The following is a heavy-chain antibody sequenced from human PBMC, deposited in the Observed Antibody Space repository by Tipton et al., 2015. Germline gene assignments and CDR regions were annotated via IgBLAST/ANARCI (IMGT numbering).Heavy chain of an antibody. J-gene: IGHJ5*02. CDR3: ARSIGRGYDP. V-gene: IGHV3-74*01. CDR2: IKGDGSIS. D-gene: IGHD3-16*01. Sequence: SLRLSCSASGFPFSLYWMHWVRQVPGKGLAWVSRIKGDGSISDHADSVKGRFTISRDNAANTLYLQMDNLRVEDTGVYHCARSIGRGYDPWGQGTLVTVSS. CDR1: GFPFSLYW.